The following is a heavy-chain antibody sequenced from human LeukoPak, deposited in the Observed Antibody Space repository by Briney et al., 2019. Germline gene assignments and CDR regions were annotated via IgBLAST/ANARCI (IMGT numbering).Heavy chain of an antibody. CDR1: GFTFSSYA. V-gene: IGHV3-64*04. Sequence: GGSLRLSCSASGFTFSSYAMHWVRQAPGKGLEYVSAISSNGGSTYYADSVKGRFTISRDNSKNTLYLQMNSLRAEDTAVYYCARGPTVGPLTFDPWGQGTLVTVSS. CDR3: ARGPTVGPLTFDP. CDR2: ISSNGGST. D-gene: IGHD4-17*01. J-gene: IGHJ5*02.